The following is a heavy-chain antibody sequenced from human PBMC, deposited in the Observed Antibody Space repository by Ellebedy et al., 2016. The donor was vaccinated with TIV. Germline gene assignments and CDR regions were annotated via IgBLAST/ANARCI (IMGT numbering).Heavy chain of an antibody. Sequence: SETLSLTCTVSGGSISTYYWSWIRQPPGKGLEGIGYIYYSGSTNYNPSLKSRVTISVDTSKNQFSLKLSSVTTADTAVYYCARAPCFSTGCYKRGAFDIWGQGTMVTVSS. CDR2: IYYSGST. D-gene: IGHD2-2*02. V-gene: IGHV4-59*01. CDR3: ARAPCFSTGCYKRGAFDI. J-gene: IGHJ3*02. CDR1: GGSISTYY.